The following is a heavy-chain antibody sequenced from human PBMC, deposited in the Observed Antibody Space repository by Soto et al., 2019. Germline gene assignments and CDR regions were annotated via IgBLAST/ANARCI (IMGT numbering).Heavy chain of an antibody. V-gene: IGHV2-5*01. J-gene: IGHJ4*02. CDR2: FYWNDDT. D-gene: IGHD2-21*02. Sequence: QITLTESGPTLVTPTQTLTLTCSFSGFSLTTSGVAVGCFRQPPVKSPVWLALFYWNDDTRYSPPLRSRLTVTGDSSKNQVVLTLANVDPVDSGTYYCAHRPTSTDDFYFDYWGQGTLVTVSS. CDR3: AHRPTSTDDFYFDY. CDR1: GFSLTTSGVA.